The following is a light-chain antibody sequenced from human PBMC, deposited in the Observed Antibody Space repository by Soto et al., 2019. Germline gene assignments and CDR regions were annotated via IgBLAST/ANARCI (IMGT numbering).Light chain of an antibody. Sequence: QSVLTQPASVSGSPGQSITISCTGTSSDVGGYNYVSWYQQHPGKVPKLMIYDVTNRPSGVSNRFSGSKSGNTASLTISGLQAEDEADYYCPSYTSSSTEVFGTGTKVTVL. V-gene: IGLV2-14*01. J-gene: IGLJ1*01. CDR2: DVT. CDR1: SSDVGGYNY. CDR3: PSYTSSSTEV.